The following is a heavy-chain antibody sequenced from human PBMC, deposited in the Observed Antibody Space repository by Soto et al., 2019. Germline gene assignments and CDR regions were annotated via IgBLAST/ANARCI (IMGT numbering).Heavy chain of an antibody. CDR2: INHSGST. Sequence: SETLSLTCAVYGGSFSGYYWSWIRQPPGKGLEWIGEINHSGSTNYNPSRKSRVTISVDTSKNQFSLKLSSVTAADTAVYYCARGEAELGYCSGGSCYSVWFDPWGQGTLVTVSS. D-gene: IGHD2-15*01. J-gene: IGHJ5*02. CDR1: GGSFSGYY. V-gene: IGHV4-34*01. CDR3: ARGEAELGYCSGGSCYSVWFDP.